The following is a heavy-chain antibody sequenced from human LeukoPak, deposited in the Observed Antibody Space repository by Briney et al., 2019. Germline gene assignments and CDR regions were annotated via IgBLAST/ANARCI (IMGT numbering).Heavy chain of an antibody. D-gene: IGHD5-18*01. Sequence: PGGSLRLSCAASGFTFDDYAMHWVRQAPGKGLEWVSGISWNSGSIGYADSVKGRFTISRDNAKNSLCLQMNSLRAEDTALYYCAKDSGYSYGSAGDYWGQGTLVTVSS. CDR2: ISWNSGSI. CDR3: AKDSGYSYGSAGDY. CDR1: GFTFDDYA. V-gene: IGHV3-9*01. J-gene: IGHJ4*02.